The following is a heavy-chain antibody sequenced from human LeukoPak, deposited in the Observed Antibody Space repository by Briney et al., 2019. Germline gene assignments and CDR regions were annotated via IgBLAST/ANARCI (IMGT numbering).Heavy chain of an antibody. CDR3: ARGLGGSSGCFGY. V-gene: IGHV4-59*01. CDR1: GGSFSSSY. D-gene: IGHD6-19*01. J-gene: IGHJ4*02. CDR2: ISHSGST. Sequence: SETLSLTCTVSGGSFSSSYWSCIRQPPGKALEWIGYISHSGSTSYSPPLKGRVTISIDTSKNQFSLKLSSVTAADTAVYYCARGLGGSSGCFGYWGQGTLVTVSS.